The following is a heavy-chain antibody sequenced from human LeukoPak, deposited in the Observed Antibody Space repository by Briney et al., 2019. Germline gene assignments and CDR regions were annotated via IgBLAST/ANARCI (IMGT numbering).Heavy chain of an antibody. Sequence: ASVKVSCKASGYTFTSYDINWVRQATGQGLEWLGWMNPNSGNTGYAQRYHGRGTMTRNTSISTTYLELSSLRSEDTAVRYYARVLIMAGLDYYYGMDVWGQRTPFTVSS. D-gene: IGHD5-24*01. J-gene: IGHJ6*02. V-gene: IGHV1-8*02. CDR2: MNPNSGNT. CDR1: GYTFTSYD. CDR3: ARVLIMAGLDYYYGMDV.